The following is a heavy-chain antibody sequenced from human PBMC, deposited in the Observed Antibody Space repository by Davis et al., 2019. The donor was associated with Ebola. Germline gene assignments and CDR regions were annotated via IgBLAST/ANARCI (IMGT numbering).Heavy chain of an antibody. V-gene: IGHV1-18*01. J-gene: IGHJ4*02. CDR2: ISAFSGNT. D-gene: IGHD4-17*01. Sequence: AASVKVCKASGYTFTSYGISWVRQAPGQGLEWMGWISAFSGNTNYAQKLQGRVTMTTDTSTSTAYMELRSLRSDDTAVYYCARRDYGDYGAFWGQGTLVTVSS. CDR1: GYTFTSYG. CDR3: ARRDYGDYGAF.